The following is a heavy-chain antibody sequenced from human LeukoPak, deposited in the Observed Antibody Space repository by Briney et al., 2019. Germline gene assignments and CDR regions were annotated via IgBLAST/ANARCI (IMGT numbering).Heavy chain of an antibody. D-gene: IGHD2-2*01. Sequence: EPLKISCKASGYQFTGFWIGWVRQKPGKGLEWMGLINPDDSGTRYSPSFQGQVTISADTSISTAYLQWSSLKASDTAMYFCVRGYCSTARCSNFDHWGPGTLVTVSS. CDR2: INPDDSGT. CDR1: GYQFTGFW. V-gene: IGHV5-51*01. CDR3: VRGYCSTARCSNFDH. J-gene: IGHJ4*02.